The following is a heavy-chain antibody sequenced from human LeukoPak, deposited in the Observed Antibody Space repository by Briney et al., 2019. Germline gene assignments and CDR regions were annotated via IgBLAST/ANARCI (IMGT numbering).Heavy chain of an antibody. CDR2: INPNSGGT. J-gene: IGHJ4*02. Sequence: ASVKVSCKASGYTFTGYYMHWVRQAPGQGLEWMGWINPNSGGTNYAQKFQGRVTMTRDTSISTAYMELSSLRSEDTAVYYCARGRLSADIVVVPAGELDYWGQGTLVTVSS. V-gene: IGHV1-2*02. CDR1: GYTFTGYY. D-gene: IGHD2-2*01. CDR3: ARGRLSADIVVVPAGELDY.